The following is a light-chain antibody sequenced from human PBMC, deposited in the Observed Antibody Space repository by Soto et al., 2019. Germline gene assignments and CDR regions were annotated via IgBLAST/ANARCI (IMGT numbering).Light chain of an antibody. CDR1: SSNIGAGYH. CDR2: GDS. J-gene: IGLJ1*01. Sequence: QSVLTQPPSVSGAPGQRVTISCTGSSSNIGAGYHVHWYQQPPGAAPKLLIFGDSNRPSGVPDRFSDSKSGTSASLAITGLQADDEADYYCQSSDSRLSGSDVFGTGTKVTVL. CDR3: QSSDSRLSGSDV. V-gene: IGLV1-40*01.